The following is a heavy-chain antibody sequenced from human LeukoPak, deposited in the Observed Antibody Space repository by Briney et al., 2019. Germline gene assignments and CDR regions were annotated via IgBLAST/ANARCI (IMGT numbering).Heavy chain of an antibody. CDR3: ARGLMTYYDILTGYYNLDY. Sequence: GGSLRLSCAASGFTFSSYAMHWVRQAPGKGLEWVAVISYDGSNKYYADSVKGRFTISRDNSKNTLYLQMNSLRAEDTAVYYCARGLMTYYDILTGYYNLDYWGQGTLVTVSS. J-gene: IGHJ4*02. CDR1: GFTFSSYA. D-gene: IGHD3-9*01. CDR2: ISYDGSNK. V-gene: IGHV3-30*04.